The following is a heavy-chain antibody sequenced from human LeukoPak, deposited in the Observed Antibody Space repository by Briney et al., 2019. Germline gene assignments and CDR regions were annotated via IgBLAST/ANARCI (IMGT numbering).Heavy chain of an antibody. V-gene: IGHV3-23*01. J-gene: IGHJ5*02. D-gene: IGHD6-19*01. Sequence: GGSLRLSCAASGFTFSSYAITWVRQAPGKGLEWVSSIDASGGSTYYADSVKGRFTISRDNSKNTFFLQMNTLRAADTAVYYCAKGSGSGWYGWFAPWGQGTLVTVSS. CDR2: IDASGGST. CDR3: AKGSGSGWYGWFAP. CDR1: GFTFSSYA.